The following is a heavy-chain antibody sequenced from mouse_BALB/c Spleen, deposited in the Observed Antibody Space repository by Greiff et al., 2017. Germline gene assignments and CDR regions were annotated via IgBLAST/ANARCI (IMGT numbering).Heavy chain of an antibody. CDR3: ARRRFITTATAWFAY. D-gene: IGHD1-2*01. V-gene: IGHV1-9*01. J-gene: IGHJ3*01. Sequence: VQLQESGAELMKPGASVKISCKATGYTFSSYWIEWVKQRPGHGLEWIGEILPGSGSTNYNEKFKGKATFTADTSSNTAYMQLSSLTSEDSAVYYCARRRFITTATAWFAYWGQGTLVTVSA. CDR1: GYTFSSYW. CDR2: ILPGSGST.